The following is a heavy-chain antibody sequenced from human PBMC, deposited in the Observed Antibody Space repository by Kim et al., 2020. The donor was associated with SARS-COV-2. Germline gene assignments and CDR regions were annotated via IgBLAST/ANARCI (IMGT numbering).Heavy chain of an antibody. D-gene: IGHD6-19*01. V-gene: IGHV3-7*03. CDR2: IKQDAYES. CDR3: AKGVSVAPHYYYHYGMDV. J-gene: IGHJ6*02. CDR1: EFTFSTSW. Sequence: GGSLRLSCAASEFTFSTSWMTWVCQAPGKGLEWVASIKQDAYESYYVDSVKGRFTISRDNAKNLLYLQMNSLRPEDTAVYYCAKGVSVAPHYYYHYGMDVWGQGTTVTVSS.